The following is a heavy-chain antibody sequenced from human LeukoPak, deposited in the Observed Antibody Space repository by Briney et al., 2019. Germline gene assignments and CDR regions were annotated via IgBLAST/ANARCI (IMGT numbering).Heavy chain of an antibody. CDR3: ARVGGSSYSDFDY. V-gene: IGHV4-39*07. CDR2: GYYSGTT. D-gene: IGHD3-22*01. CDR1: GGSISSSYYF. Sequence: PSETLSLTCTVSGGSISSSYYFWAWIRQPPGKGLDWVGSGYYSGTTSYNSSLKSRVTISVDTSKNQFSLKLSSVTAADTAVYYCARVGGSSYSDFDYWGQGTLVTVSS. J-gene: IGHJ4*02.